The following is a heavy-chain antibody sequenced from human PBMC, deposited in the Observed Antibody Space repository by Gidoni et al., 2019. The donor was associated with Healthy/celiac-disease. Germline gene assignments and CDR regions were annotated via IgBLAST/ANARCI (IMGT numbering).Heavy chain of an antibody. Sequence: QVQLVESGGGVVQPGRSLRLYCAASGFSFSSYAMHWVRQAPGKGLEWVAVISYDGINKYYADSVKGRFTISRDNSKNTLYLQMNSLRAEDTAVYYCARDQDYDSSGYYSAFDYWGQGTLVTVSS. J-gene: IGHJ4*02. CDR1: GFSFSSYA. CDR3: ARDQDYDSSGYYSAFDY. D-gene: IGHD3-22*01. V-gene: IGHV3-30*04. CDR2: ISYDGINK.